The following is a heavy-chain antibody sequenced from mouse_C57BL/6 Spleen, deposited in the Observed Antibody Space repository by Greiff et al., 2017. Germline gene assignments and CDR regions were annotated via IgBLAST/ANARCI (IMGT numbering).Heavy chain of an antibody. CDR3: ARGYDDGGGGMDY. CDR2: IYPGDGDT. D-gene: IGHD2-2*01. CDR1: GYAFSSSW. V-gene: IGHV1-82*01. J-gene: IGHJ4*01. Sequence: VQLQQSGPELVKPGASVKISCKASGYAFSSSWMNWVKQRPGKGLEWIGRIYPGDGDTNYNGKFKGKATLTADKSSSTAYMQLSSLTSEDSAVYFCARGYDDGGGGMDYWGQGTSVTVSS.